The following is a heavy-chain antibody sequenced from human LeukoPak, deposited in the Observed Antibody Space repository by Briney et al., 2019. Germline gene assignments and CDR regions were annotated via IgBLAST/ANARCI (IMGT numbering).Heavy chain of an antibody. Sequence: PSETLSLTCTVSGGSISSSSYDWGWIRQPPGKGLEWVGSIFYSGSTYYNPPLKSRLTISIDTSKNQFSLKLSSMTAADTAVYYCARASGYLGYWGQETLVTVSS. CDR1: GGSISSSSYD. CDR3: ARASGYLGY. CDR2: IFYSGST. V-gene: IGHV4-39*01. J-gene: IGHJ4*02. D-gene: IGHD2-15*01.